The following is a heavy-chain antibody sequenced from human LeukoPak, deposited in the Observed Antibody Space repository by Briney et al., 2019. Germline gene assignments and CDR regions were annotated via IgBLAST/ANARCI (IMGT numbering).Heavy chain of an antibody. Sequence: SETLSLTCTVSGGSVSSGGYYWSWIRQHPGKGLDWIGYIYYSETTYYNPSLKSRVTISVDTSKNQFSLKLSSVTAADTAVYYCARHQKQLVPFFDYWGQGTLVTVSS. J-gene: IGHJ4*02. CDR1: GGSVSSGGYY. CDR3: ARHQKQLVPFFDY. CDR2: IYYSETT. D-gene: IGHD6-13*01. V-gene: IGHV4-61*08.